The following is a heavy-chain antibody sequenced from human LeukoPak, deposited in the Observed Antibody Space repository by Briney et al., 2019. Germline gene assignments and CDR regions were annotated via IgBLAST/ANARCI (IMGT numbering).Heavy chain of an antibody. CDR2: INHSGST. D-gene: IGHD5-18*01. V-gene: IGHV4-34*01. J-gene: IGHJ6*03. Sequence: SETLSLTCAVYGGSFSGYYWSWIRQPPGKGLEWIWEINHSGSTNYNPSLKSRVTISVDTSKNQFSLKLSSVTAADTAVYYCARGGYSYGHYFYYYYMDVWGKGTTVTVSS. CDR3: ARGGYSYGHYFYYYYMDV. CDR1: GGSFSGYY.